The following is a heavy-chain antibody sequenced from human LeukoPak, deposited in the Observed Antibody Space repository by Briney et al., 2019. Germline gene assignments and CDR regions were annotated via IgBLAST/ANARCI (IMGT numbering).Heavy chain of an antibody. CDR3: ARGLTLDY. CDR2: TVTAGDT. J-gene: IGHJ4*02. V-gene: IGHV3-13*01. CDR1: AFTFSSYD. Sequence: GSLRLSCAPSAFTFSSYDMHWVRQATGKVLEWVSATVTAGDTYYPSSVKGRFTISRENAKNSLYLQMNSLRGGDTAVYYCARGLTLDYWGQGTLVTVSS. D-gene: IGHD3-16*01.